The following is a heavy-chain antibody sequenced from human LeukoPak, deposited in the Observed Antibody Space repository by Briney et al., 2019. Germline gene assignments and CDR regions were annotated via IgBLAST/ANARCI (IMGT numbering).Heavy chain of an antibody. Sequence: ASETLSLTCTVSGGSISSGGYYWSWIRQHPGKGLEWIGYIYYSGSTYYNPSLKSRVTISVDTSKNQFSLKLSSVTAADTAVYYCARGGIAAAGTFDYWGQGTLVTVSS. CDR3: ARGGIAAAGTFDY. CDR1: GGSISSGGYY. D-gene: IGHD6-13*01. CDR2: IYYSGST. V-gene: IGHV4-31*03. J-gene: IGHJ4*02.